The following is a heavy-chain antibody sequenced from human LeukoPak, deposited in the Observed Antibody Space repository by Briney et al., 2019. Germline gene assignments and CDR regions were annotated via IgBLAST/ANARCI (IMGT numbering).Heavy chain of an antibody. V-gene: IGHV5-51*01. CDR3: ARLGAYSSSWYYFDY. D-gene: IGHD6-13*01. CDR1: GHSFTTYW. J-gene: IGHJ4*02. CDR2: IYPSDSDT. Sequence: GESLKISCKGSGHSFTTYWIAWVRQMPGKGLEWMGIIYPSDSDTRYSPSFQGQVTISADKSISTAYLQWSSLKASDTAMYYCARLGAYSSSWYYFDYWGQGTLVTVSS.